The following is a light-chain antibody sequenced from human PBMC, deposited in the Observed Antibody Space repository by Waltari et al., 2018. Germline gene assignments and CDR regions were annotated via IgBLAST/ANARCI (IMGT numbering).Light chain of an antibody. J-gene: IGKJ1*01. CDR3: QQYGSSPRT. V-gene: IGKV3-20*01. Sequence: IVLTQSPGTLSLSQGERATISCRASQSVCSSYVAWYQQKPGQAPRLLIYGASSRATGIPDRFSGSGSGTDFTLTISRLEPEDFAVYYCQQYGSSPRTFGQGTKVEIK. CDR2: GAS. CDR1: QSVCSSY.